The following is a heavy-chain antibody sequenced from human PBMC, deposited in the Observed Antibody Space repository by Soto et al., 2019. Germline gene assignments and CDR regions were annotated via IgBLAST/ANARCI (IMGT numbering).Heavy chain of an antibody. CDR1: GFPFSSYG. V-gene: IGHV3-74*01. CDR3: SRQIYTSGWD. D-gene: IGHD6-19*01. Sequence: GGSLRLSCAASGFPFSSYGMHWVRQAPGKGLVWVSRINTKGSSTSYADSVKGRFTISRDNAKNTLYLQMNSLRAEDTAGYYCSRQIYTSGWDWGQGVLVTVSS. J-gene: IGHJ4*02. CDR2: INTKGSST.